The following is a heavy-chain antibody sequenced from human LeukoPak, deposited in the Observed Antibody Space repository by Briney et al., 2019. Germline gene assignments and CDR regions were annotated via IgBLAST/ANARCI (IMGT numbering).Heavy chain of an antibody. V-gene: IGHV1-2*02. Sequence: ASVKVSCKASGYTFSDYYMHWVRQAPGQGLEWMGWINPNSGGTNYAQKFQGRVTMTRDMSISTAYMELSRLRSEDTAVYYCARGVRDGDYYFDYWGQGTLVTVSS. CDR3: ARGVRDGDYYFDY. CDR2: INPNSGGT. CDR1: GYTFSDYY. J-gene: IGHJ4*02. D-gene: IGHD4-17*01.